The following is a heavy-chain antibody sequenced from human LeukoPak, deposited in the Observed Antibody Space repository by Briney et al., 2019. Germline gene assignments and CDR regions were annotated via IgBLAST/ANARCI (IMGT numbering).Heavy chain of an antibody. J-gene: IGHJ2*01. CDR3: ARGGMVAGTSNWYFDL. Sequence: SETLSLTCTVSGGSISSYYWSWIRQPPGKGLEWIGYIYYSGSTNYNPSLKSRVTISVDTSKNQFSLKLSSVTAADTAAYYCARGGMVAGTSNWYFDLWGRGTLVTVSS. V-gene: IGHV4-59*01. CDR1: GGSISSYY. CDR2: IYYSGST. D-gene: IGHD6-19*01.